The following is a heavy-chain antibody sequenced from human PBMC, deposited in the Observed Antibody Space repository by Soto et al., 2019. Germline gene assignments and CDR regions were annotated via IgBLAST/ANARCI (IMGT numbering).Heavy chain of an antibody. Sequence: EVLLVESGGGLAKPGESLRLSCEASGFTFRNVWMTWIRRAPGRGLEWVATIQKEADGGATDYGAPVTGRFTISRDDSQRILYLQMTSLKSEDTGYYYCTTGENWGRGNLVTDAS. J-gene: IGHJ4*02. CDR2: IQKEADGGAT. D-gene: IGHD3-16*01. CDR3: TTGEN. CDR1: GFTFRNVW. V-gene: IGHV3-15*01.